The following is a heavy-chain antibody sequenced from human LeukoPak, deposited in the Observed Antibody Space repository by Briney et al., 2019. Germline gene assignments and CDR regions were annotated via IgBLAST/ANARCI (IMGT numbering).Heavy chain of an antibody. Sequence: RTGGSLRLSCAASGFTFRSYEMNWVRQAPGKGLEWVSYISSTGSNLYYTDSVKGRFTISRDNAKNSLYLQMNSLRAEDTAVYYCARGANCGGDCYDYWGQGTLVTVSS. CDR1: GFTFRSYE. V-gene: IGHV3-48*03. J-gene: IGHJ4*02. D-gene: IGHD2-21*02. CDR2: ISSTGSNL. CDR3: ARGANCGGDCYDY.